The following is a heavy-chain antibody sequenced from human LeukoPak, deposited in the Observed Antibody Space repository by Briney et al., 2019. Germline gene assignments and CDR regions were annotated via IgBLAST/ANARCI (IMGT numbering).Heavy chain of an antibody. CDR1: GGSISSGDYY. V-gene: IGHV4-30-4*01. J-gene: IGHJ4*02. Sequence: PSETLSLTCTVSGGSISSGDYYWSWIRQPPGKGLEWIGYIYYSGSTYYNPSLKSRVTISVDTSKNQFSLKLSSVTAADTAVYYCARERGYYDSSGYYGNDYWGQGTLVTVSS. CDR2: IYYSGST. CDR3: ARERGYYDSSGYYGNDY. D-gene: IGHD3-22*01.